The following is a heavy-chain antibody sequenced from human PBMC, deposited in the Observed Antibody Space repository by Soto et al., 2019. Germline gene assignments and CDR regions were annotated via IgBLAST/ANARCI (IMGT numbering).Heavy chain of an antibody. V-gene: IGHV4-59*08. CDR3: ARHEDDSSSSSGLLYYFDY. J-gene: IGHJ4*02. D-gene: IGHD6-6*01. CDR1: GGSISSYY. CDR2: IYYSGST. Sequence: SETLSLTCTVSGGSISSYYWSWIRQPPGKGLEWIGYIYYSGSTNYNPSLKSRVTISVDTSKNQFSLKLSSVTAADTAVYYCARHEDDSSSSSGLLYYFDYWGQGTLVTVSS.